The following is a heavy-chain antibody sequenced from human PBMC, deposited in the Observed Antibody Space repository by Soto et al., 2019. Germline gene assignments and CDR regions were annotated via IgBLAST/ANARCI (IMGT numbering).Heavy chain of an antibody. CDR2: IYYSGST. CDR1: GCSISSYY. CDR3: ARTENDFWSGYYRDYGMDV. V-gene: IGHV4-59*01. D-gene: IGHD3-3*01. J-gene: IGHJ6*02. Sequence: PXETLSLTCTVSGCSISSYYWSWIRQPPGKGLEWIGYIYYSGSTNYNPSLKSRVTISVDTSKNQFSLKLSSVTAADTAVYYCARTENDFWSGYYRDYGMDVWGQGTTVTVSS.